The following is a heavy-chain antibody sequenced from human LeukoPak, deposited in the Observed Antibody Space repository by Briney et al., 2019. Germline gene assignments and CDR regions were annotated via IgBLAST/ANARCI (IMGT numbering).Heavy chain of an antibody. CDR2: IYYSGST. CDR1: GGSISSGGYY. J-gene: IGHJ4*02. V-gene: IGHV4-31*03. Sequence: SETLSLTCTVSGGSISSGGYYWSWIRQHPGKGLEWIGYIYYSGSTYYNPSLKSRVTISVDTSKNQFSLKLSSVTAADTAVYYCARGARAGYNLEPFDYWGQGTLVTVSS. CDR3: ARGARAGYNLEPFDY. D-gene: IGHD5-24*01.